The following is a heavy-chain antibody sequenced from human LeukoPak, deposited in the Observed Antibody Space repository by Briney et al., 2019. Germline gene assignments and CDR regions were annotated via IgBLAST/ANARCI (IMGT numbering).Heavy chain of an antibody. CDR2: VSSSGGTT. V-gene: IGHV3-23*01. CDR1: GFTFSSYA. Sequence: PGGSLTLSCAASGFTFSSYAMSWVRQPPGKGLEWVSGVSSSGGTTYYADPVKGRFTFSRDNSKNTLYVQSNSLRAEYTAVYHCAKENGYMDVWGKGTIVTVSS. J-gene: IGHJ6*03. CDR3: AKENGYMDV.